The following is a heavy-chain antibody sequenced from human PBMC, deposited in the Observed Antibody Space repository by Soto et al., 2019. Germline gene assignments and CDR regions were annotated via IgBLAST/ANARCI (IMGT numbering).Heavy chain of an antibody. V-gene: IGHV1-69*13. J-gene: IGHJ5*02. D-gene: IGHD3-22*01. CDR2: IIPIFGTA. CDR3: ARDRGPSSGYYPYCFDP. CDR1: GGTFSSYA. Sequence: ASVKVSCKASGGTFSSYAISWVRQAPGQGLEWMGEIIPIFGTANYAQKFQGRVTITADESTSTAYMELSSLRSEDTAVYYCARDRGPSSGYYPYCFDPWGQGTLVTVSS.